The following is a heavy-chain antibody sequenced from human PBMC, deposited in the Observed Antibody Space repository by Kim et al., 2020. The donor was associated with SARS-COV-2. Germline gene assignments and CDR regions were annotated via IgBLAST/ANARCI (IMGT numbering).Heavy chain of an antibody. J-gene: IGHJ6*02. CDR2: ISSSSSYI. D-gene: IGHD3-10*01. V-gene: IGHV3-21*01. CDR3: ARVSRYYGSGSYYNYYYYGMDV. Sequence: GGSLRLSCAASGFTFSSYSMNWVRQAPGKGLEWVSSISSSSSYIYYADSVKGRFTISRDNAKNSLYLQMNSLRAEDTAVYYCARVSRYYGSGSYYNYYYYGMDVWGQGTTVTVSS. CDR1: GFTFSSYS.